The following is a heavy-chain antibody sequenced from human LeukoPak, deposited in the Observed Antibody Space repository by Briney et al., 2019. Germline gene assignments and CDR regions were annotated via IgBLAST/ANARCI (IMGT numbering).Heavy chain of an antibody. CDR1: GGSISSYY. D-gene: IGHD2-15*01. V-gene: IGHV4-59*08. Sequence: AETLSLTYTVSGGSISSYYWSWIRQPPGKGLEWIGYIYYSGSTNYNPSLKSRVTISVDTSKNQFSLKLSSVTAADTAVYYCARHVTVYCSGGSCYSGLTWFDPWGQGTLVSVSS. CDR3: ARHVTVYCSGGSCYSGLTWFDP. J-gene: IGHJ5*02. CDR2: IYYSGST.